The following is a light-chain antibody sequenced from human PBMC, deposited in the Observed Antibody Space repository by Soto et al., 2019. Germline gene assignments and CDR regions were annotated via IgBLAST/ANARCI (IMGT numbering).Light chain of an antibody. CDR3: QHYGDLPIT. J-gene: IGKJ4*01. V-gene: IGKV1-33*01. CDR1: QEILKY. CDR2: DTS. Sequence: DIQLTQSPSSLSASVGDRVSITCQASQEILKYLNWYQQKPGKAPKLLIYDTSNLETGVPSRFSGSASGTDFTFTISSLQPEDVATYYCQHYGDLPITFGGGTKVEIK.